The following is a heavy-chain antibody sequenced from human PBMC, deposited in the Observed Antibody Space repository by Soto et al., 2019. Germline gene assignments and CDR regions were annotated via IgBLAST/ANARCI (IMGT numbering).Heavy chain of an antibody. CDR2: IYYSGST. J-gene: IGHJ5*02. V-gene: IGHV4-59*08. Sequence: SSETLSLTCTVSGGSISSYYWSWIRQPPGKGLEWIGYIYYSGSTYYNPSLKSRVTISVDTSKNQFSLKLSSVTAADTAVYYCARGANWGFSWFDPWGQGTLVTVSS. CDR1: GGSISSYY. D-gene: IGHD7-27*01. CDR3: ARGANWGFSWFDP.